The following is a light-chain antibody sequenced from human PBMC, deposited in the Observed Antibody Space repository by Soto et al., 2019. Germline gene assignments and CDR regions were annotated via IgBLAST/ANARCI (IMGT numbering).Light chain of an antibody. CDR1: QSVSSSY. CDR2: GAS. J-gene: IGKJ3*01. Sequence: EIVLTQFPGTLSLSPGERCTLSCLAIQSVSSSYLAWYQQKPGQAPRLLIYGASSRATGIPDRFSGSGSGTDFTLTISRLEPEDFAVYYCQQYGSSPPITFGPGTKVEIK. CDR3: QQYGSSPPIT. V-gene: IGKV3-20*01.